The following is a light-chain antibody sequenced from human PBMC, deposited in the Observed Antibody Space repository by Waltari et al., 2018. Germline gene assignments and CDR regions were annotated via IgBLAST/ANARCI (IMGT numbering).Light chain of an antibody. V-gene: IGLV2-11*01. CDR3: AAWAGDSVL. CDR1: SSDVGGYNY. CDR2: DFS. J-gene: IGLJ2*01. Sequence: HSALTQPRSVSGSPGQSVTISCTGTSSDVGGYNYVSWYQQHPGKDPKIVVYDFSGRPSRVPDRCAWSKSGNTASLTISGPQAEDSGDYFCAAWAGDSVLFGGGTKVTVL.